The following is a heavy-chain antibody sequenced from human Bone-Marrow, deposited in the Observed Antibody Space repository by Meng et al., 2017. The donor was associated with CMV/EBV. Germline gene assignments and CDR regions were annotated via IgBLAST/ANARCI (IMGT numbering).Heavy chain of an antibody. J-gene: IGHJ4*02. Sequence: GESLKISCAASGFTFSSYWMHWVRQVPGKGLVWVSRINSDGSSTDYADSVKGRFTISRDNAKNTLYLQMNSLRAEDTAVYYCATLSGGNYWGQGTLVTVSS. V-gene: IGHV3-74*01. D-gene: IGHD1-14*01. CDR1: GFTFSSYW. CDR2: INSDGSST. CDR3: ATLSGGNY.